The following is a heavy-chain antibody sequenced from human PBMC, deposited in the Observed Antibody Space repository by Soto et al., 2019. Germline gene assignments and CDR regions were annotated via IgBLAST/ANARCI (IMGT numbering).Heavy chain of an antibody. V-gene: IGHV5-51*01. CDR3: ARRYYYYGMDV. CDR2: IYPGDSDT. CDR1: GYSFTSYW. J-gene: IGHJ6*02. Sequence: GESLQISCKGSGYSFTSYWIGCVRQMPGKGLEWIGIIYPGDSDTRYSPSFQGQVTISADKSISTAYLQWSSLKASDTAMYYCARRYYYYGMDVWGEGTKVTVS.